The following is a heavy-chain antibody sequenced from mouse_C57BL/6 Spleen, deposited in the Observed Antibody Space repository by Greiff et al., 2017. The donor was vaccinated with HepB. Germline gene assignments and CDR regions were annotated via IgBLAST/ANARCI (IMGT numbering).Heavy chain of an antibody. V-gene: IGHV1-64*01. CDR2: IHPNSGST. Sequence: QVQLKQPGAELVKPGASVTLSCKASGYTFTSYWMHWVKQRPGQGLEWIGMIHPNSGSTNYNEKFKSKATLTVDKSSSTAYIQLSSLTSEDSAFYYCAIIYYDYGHYWGQGTTLTVSS. J-gene: IGHJ2*01. CDR1: GYTFTSYW. D-gene: IGHD2-4*01. CDR3: AIIYYDYGHY.